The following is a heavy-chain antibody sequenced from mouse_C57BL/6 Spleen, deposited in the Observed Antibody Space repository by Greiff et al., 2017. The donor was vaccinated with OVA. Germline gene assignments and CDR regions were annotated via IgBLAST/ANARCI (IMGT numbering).Heavy chain of an antibody. CDR2: IDPSDSYT. V-gene: IGHV1-59*01. CDR3: ARQGLGYAMDY. D-gene: IGHD4-1*01. J-gene: IGHJ4*01. Sequence: VQLQQPGAELVRPGTSVKLSCKASGYTFTSYWMHWVKQRPGQGLEWIGVIDPSDSYTNYNQKFKGKATLTVDTSSSTAYMQLSSLTSEDSGVYYCARQGLGYAMDYWGQGTSVTVSS. CDR1: GYTFTSYW.